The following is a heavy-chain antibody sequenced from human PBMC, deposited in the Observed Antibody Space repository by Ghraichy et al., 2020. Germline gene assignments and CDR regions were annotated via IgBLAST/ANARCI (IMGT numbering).Heavy chain of an antibody. Sequence: SETLSLTCTVSDGSINSGNSYWAWIRQPPGKGLEWIGNIYSSENIDYSGTTYYNPSLKSRVTISVDTSKNQFSLRVSSVTAADTAVYYCAANLRVAQDSGWFAPWGQGTLVTVSS. D-gene: IGHD1-26*01. J-gene: IGHJ5*02. V-gene: IGHV4-39*01. CDR1: DGSINSGNSY. CDR2: IYSSENIDYSGTT. CDR3: AANLRVAQDSGWFAP.